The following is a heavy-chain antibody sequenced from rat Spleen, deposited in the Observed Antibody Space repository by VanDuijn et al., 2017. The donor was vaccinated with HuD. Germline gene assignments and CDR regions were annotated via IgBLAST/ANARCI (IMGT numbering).Heavy chain of an antibody. D-gene: IGHD1-10*01. CDR1: GFTFSDYY. CDR3: ARQITA. V-gene: IGHV5-25*01. CDR2: ITDSGGST. J-gene: IGHJ2*01. Sequence: EVQLVESGGGLVQPGRSLKLSCEVSGFTFSDYYMAWVRQAPTKGLEWVASITDSGGSTYYRDSVKGRFTISRDNAKSTLYLQMDSIRSEDTATYYCARQITAGGQGVMVTVSS.